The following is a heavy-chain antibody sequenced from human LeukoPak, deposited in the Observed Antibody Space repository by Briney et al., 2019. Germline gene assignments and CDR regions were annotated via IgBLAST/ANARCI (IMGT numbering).Heavy chain of an antibody. CDR3: ARGIMVRGVIRYYHYYMDV. CDR1: GGSFSGYY. V-gene: IGHV4-59*01. CDR2: IYYSGST. J-gene: IGHJ6*03. Sequence: TSETLSLTCAVYGGSFSGYYWSWIRQPPGKGLEWIGYIYYSGSTNYNPSLKSRVTISVDTSKNQFSLKLSSVTAADTAVYYCARGIMVRGVIRYYHYYMDVWGKGTTVTISS. D-gene: IGHD3-10*01.